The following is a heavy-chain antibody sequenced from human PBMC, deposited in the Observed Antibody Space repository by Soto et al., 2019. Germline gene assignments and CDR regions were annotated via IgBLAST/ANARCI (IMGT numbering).Heavy chain of an antibody. CDR3: ARGGGYSYGRVDY. J-gene: IGHJ4*02. CDR1: GFTFSSYW. CDR2: INSDGSST. V-gene: IGHV3-74*01. D-gene: IGHD5-18*01. Sequence: GGSLRLSCAASGFTFSSYWMHWVRQAPGKGLVWVSRINSDGSSTSYADSVKGRFTISRDNAKNTLYLQMNSLRAEDTAVYYCARGGGYSYGRVDYWGQGTLVTVYS.